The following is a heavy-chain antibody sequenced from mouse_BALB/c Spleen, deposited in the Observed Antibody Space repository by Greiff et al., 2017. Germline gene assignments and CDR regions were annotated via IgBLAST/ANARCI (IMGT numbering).Heavy chain of an antibody. CDR1: GYSITSDYA. CDR2: ISYSGST. D-gene: IGHD2-2*01. Sequence: VQLQESGPGLVKPSQSLSLTCTVTGYSITSDYAWTWIRQFPGNKLEWMGYISYSGSTSYNPSLKSRISITRDTSKNQFFLQLNSVTTEDTATYYCARDGYDGYWYFDVWGAGTTVTVSS. J-gene: IGHJ1*01. CDR3: ARDGYDGYWYFDV. V-gene: IGHV3-2*02.